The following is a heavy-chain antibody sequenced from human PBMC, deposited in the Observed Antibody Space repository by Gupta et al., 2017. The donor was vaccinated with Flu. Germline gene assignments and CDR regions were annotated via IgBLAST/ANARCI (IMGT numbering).Heavy chain of an antibody. J-gene: IGHJ4*02. CDR2: IYYSGST. Sequence: QLQLQESGPGLVKPSETLSLPCTVSGGSISSSSYYWGWIRQPPGKGLEWIGSIYYSGSTYYNPSLKSRVTISVDTSKNQFSLKLSSVTAADTAVYYCARHSKPGVGATRSPKLYYFDYWGQGTLVTVSS. CDR1: GGSISSSSYY. D-gene: IGHD1-26*01. CDR3: ARHSKPGVGATRSPKLYYFDY. V-gene: IGHV4-39*01.